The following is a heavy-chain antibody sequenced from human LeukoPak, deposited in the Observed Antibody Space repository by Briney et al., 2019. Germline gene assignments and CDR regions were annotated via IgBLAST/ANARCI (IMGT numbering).Heavy chain of an antibody. D-gene: IGHD3-3*01. Sequence: ASVRVSCKASGYTFTGYYMHWVRQAPGQGLEWMGWINPNSGGTNYAQKFQGRVTMTRDTSISTAYMELSRLRSDDTAVYYCARDLQDSRDFWSGYPLDYWGQGTLVTVSS. J-gene: IGHJ4*02. CDR3: ARDLQDSRDFWSGYPLDY. CDR2: INPNSGGT. V-gene: IGHV1-2*02. CDR1: GYTFTGYY.